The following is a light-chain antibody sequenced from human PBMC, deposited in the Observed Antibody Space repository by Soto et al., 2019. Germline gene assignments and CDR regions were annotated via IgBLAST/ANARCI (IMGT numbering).Light chain of an antibody. CDR2: AAS. Sequence: TQSPSSLSASVGDRVTITCQASQDINKNLIWYQQKPGKAPNLLISAASTLQSGVPSRFSGSGSGTEFTLTISSLQPEDFATYYCQQLNSYPLSFGGGTKVDI. V-gene: IGKV1-9*01. CDR1: QDINKN. CDR3: QQLNSYPLS. J-gene: IGKJ4*01.